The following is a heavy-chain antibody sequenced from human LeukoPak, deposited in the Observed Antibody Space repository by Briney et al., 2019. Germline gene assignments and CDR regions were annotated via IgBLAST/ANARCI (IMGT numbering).Heavy chain of an antibody. CDR3: ARDSREGYSSSFYYYYGMDV. Sequence: VASVKVSCKASGGTFSSYAISWVRQAPGQGLEWMGGIIPIFGTANYAQKFQGRVTITADESTSTAYMELSSLRSEDTAVYYCARDSREGYSSSFYYYYGMDVWGQGTTVTVSS. D-gene: IGHD6-13*01. J-gene: IGHJ6*02. CDR1: GGTFSSYA. CDR2: IIPIFGTA. V-gene: IGHV1-69*13.